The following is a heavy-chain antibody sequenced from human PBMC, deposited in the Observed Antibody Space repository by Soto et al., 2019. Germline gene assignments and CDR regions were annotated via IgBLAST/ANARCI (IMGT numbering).Heavy chain of an antibody. CDR3: ARDGEGIHFYGLDV. CDR2: ISAYNGNT. Sequence: ASVKVSCKASGYTFTSYGISWVRQAPGQGLEWMGWISAYNGNTNYAQKLQGRVTMTTDTSTSTAYMELNSLRDEDTAVYYCARDGEGIHFYGLDVWGPGTTVTVSS. CDR1: GYTFTSYG. D-gene: IGHD7-27*01. J-gene: IGHJ6*02. V-gene: IGHV1-18*01.